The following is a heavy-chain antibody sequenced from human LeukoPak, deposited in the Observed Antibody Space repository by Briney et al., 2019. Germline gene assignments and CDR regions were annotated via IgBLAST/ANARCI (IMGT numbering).Heavy chain of an antibody. V-gene: IGHV3-21*01. CDR3: ARQSTVTSGY. CDR1: GFTFSDAW. CDR2: ISSSSSYI. Sequence: GGSLRLSCAASGFTFSDAWMTWVRQAPGKGLEWVSSISSSSSYIYYADSVKGRFTISRDNAKNSLYLQMNSLRAEDTAVYYCARQSTVTSGYWGQGTLVTVSS. D-gene: IGHD4-17*01. J-gene: IGHJ4*02.